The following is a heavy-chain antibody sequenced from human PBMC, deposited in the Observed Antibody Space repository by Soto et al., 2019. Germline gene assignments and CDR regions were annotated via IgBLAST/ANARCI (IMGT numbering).Heavy chain of an antibody. D-gene: IGHD3-9*01. CDR1: GGSFSGYY. V-gene: IGHV4-34*01. J-gene: IGHJ4*02. CDR2: INHSGST. Sequence: PSETLSLTCAVYGGSFSGYYWGWIRQPTGKGLEWIGEINHSGSTNYNPSLKSRVTISVDTSKNQFSLKLSSVTAADTAVYYCARALALTGVGGLWGQGTLVTVSS. CDR3: ARALALTGVGGL.